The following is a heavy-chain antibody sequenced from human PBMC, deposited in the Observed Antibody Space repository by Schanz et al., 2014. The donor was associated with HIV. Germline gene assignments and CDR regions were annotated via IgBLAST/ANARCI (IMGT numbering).Heavy chain of an antibody. CDR2: INPNSGGT. V-gene: IGHV1-2*02. J-gene: IGHJ5*02. CDR3: ARDVSVVSPGINNCYTRKWFDP. CDR1: GYTFTGYF. Sequence: QVQLVQSGAEMKKPGASVKVSCKTSGYTFTGYFMHWVRQAPGQGLEWMGWINPNSGGTNYAQKFQGRVTMTRDTSISTAYMEMRRLRSDDTAVYYCARDVSVVSPGINNCYTRKWFDPWGQGTLVTVSS. D-gene: IGHD2-2*02.